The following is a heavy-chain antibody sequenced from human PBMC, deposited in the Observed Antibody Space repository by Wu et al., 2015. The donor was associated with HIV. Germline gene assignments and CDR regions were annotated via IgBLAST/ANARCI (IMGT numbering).Heavy chain of an antibody. V-gene: IGHV1-2*02. D-gene: IGHD6-13*01. CDR3: ARDCSDSSRFDY. Sequence: QVQLMQSGAELKRPGASVTVSCKTSGYIFTDYYLHWVRQAPGQGLEWMGWINPNTGGATYVQKFQGRVTMTRDTSISTLFMELSRLTSDDTAVYYCARDCSDSSRFDYWGQGTLVTVSS. CDR2: INPNTGGA. J-gene: IGHJ4*02. CDR1: GYIFTDYY.